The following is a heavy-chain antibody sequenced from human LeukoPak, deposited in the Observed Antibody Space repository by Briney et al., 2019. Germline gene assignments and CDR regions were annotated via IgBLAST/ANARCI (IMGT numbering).Heavy chain of an antibody. CDR1: GFTFNTYA. J-gene: IGHJ4*02. V-gene: IGHV3-23*01. CDR2: ISITGDST. CDR3: ARDDYGDWPPLFDN. Sequence: GGSLRLSCAAAGFTFNTYAMSWARQAPGKGLEWVSAISITGDSTHYADSVKGRFTISRDNSKNTLYLQMNSLRAEDTALYYCARDDYGDWPPLFDNWGQGTLVTVSS. D-gene: IGHD4-17*01.